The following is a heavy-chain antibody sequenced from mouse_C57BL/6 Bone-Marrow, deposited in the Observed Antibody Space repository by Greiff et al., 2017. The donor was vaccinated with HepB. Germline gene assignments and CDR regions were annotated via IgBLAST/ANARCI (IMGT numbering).Heavy chain of an antibody. CDR3: ARERDGSFDD. J-gene: IGHJ2*01. V-gene: IGHV3-6*01. Sequence: EVQLQQSGPGLVKPSQSLSLTCSVTGYSITSGYYWNWIRQFPGNKLEWMGYISYDGSNNYNPSLKNRISITRDTSKNQSFLKLNSVTTEDTATYDCARERDGSFDDWGQGTTLTVSS. CDR1: GYSITSGYY. D-gene: IGHD1-1*01. CDR2: ISYDGSN.